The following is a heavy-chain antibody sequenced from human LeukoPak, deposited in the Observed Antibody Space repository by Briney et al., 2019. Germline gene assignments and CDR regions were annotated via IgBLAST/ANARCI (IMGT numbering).Heavy chain of an antibody. CDR2: ISYDGSNK. CDR1: GFTFSSYA. CDR3: ARDGGPYAFDI. Sequence: GGSLRLSCAASGFTFSSYAMPWVRQAPGKGLEWVAVISYDGSNKYYAGSVKGRFTISRDNSKNTLYLQMNSLRAEDTAVYYCARDGGPYAFDIWGQGTMVTVSS. J-gene: IGHJ3*02. D-gene: IGHD2-15*01. V-gene: IGHV3-30-3*01.